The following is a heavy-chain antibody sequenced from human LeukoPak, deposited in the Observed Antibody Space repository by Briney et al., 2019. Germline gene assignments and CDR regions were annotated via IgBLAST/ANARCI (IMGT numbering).Heavy chain of an antibody. D-gene: IGHD3-16*01. J-gene: IGHJ4*02. Sequence: SETLSLTCAVSGGSISSGGYSWSWIRQPPGKGLEWIGYFYPSGSTYYNPSLKSRVTISVDRSKNQFSLKLNSVTAADTAVYYCARGGGSREACFDYWGQGTLVTVSS. CDR2: FYPSGST. CDR1: GGSISSGGYS. V-gene: IGHV4-30-2*01. CDR3: ARGGGSREACFDY.